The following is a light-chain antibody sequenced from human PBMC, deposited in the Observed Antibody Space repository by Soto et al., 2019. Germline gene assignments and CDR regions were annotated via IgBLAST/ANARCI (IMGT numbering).Light chain of an antibody. V-gene: IGLV2-14*01. CDR2: EVR. CDR1: SSDIGGYNY. CDR3: SSYTTSTSLV. J-gene: IGLJ3*02. Sequence: QSALTQPASVSGSPGQSITISCTGTSSDIGGYNYVSWYQQHPGKAPKLLIYEVRNRPSGVSDRFSGSKSGNTASLTISGLQTEDEAHYYCSSYTTSTSLVFGGGTKVTVL.